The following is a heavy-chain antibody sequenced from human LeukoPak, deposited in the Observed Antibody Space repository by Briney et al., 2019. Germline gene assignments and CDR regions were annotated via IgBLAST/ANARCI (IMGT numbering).Heavy chain of an antibody. D-gene: IGHD2-15*01. CDR1: GYIFSDYY. Sequence: ASVKVSCKASGYIFSDYYMHWLRQAPGQGLEWMGWINPNSGDTHYAQNFQGRVTLTRDTSSSTVYMELRRLRSDDTAVYYCARDLTTYSPDVVYWGQGTLVTVSS. J-gene: IGHJ4*02. CDR3: ARDLTTYSPDVVY. V-gene: IGHV1-2*02. CDR2: INPNSGDT.